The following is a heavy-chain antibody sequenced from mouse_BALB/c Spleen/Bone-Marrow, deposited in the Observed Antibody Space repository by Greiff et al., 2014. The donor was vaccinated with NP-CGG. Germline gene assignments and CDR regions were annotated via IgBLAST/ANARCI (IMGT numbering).Heavy chain of an antibody. J-gene: IGHJ2*01. CDR2: IYPGDGYT. D-gene: IGHD1-1*01. V-gene: IGHV1-80*01. Sequence: VQLQQSGAELVRPGSSVKISCKASGYAFSSYWMNWVKQKPGQGLEWIGQIYPGDGYTNYNGKFKGKATLTADKSSSTAYMQLSSLTSEDSAVYFCARDYYGSRYYFDYWGQGTTLTVSS. CDR1: GYAFSSYW. CDR3: ARDYYGSRYYFDY.